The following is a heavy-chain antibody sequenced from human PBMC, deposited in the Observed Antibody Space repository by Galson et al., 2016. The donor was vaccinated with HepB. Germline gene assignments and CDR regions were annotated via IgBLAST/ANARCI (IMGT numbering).Heavy chain of an antibody. Sequence: SLRLSCAASGFTFSNFWMSWVRQLPGKGLEWVANIKQDGSEKHYVDSVKGRFIIARDNAKRTLILQMNSLRVEDTALYYCALDPPWESESLSMWGQGTMVTVSS. V-gene: IGHV3-7*03. CDR1: GFTFSNFW. CDR2: IKQDGSEK. J-gene: IGHJ3*01. D-gene: IGHD2/OR15-2a*01. CDR3: ALDPPWESESLSM.